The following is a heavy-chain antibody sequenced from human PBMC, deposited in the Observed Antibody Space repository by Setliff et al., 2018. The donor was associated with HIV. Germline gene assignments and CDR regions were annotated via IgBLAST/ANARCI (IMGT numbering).Heavy chain of an antibody. J-gene: IGHJ6*03. CDR3: VRHTAVNISPSGMGYYYIDV. Sequence: SETLSLTCTVSSGSIDRFFWSWIRQPPGKGLEWIGNGYFSGDATYNPSLKSRATISISTSRNQFSLKLKSVTAADTAIYYCVRHTAVNISPSGMGYYYIDVWDKGTSVTVSS. CDR1: SGSIDRFF. CDR2: GYFSGDA. V-gene: IGHV4-59*01. D-gene: IGHD4-17*01.